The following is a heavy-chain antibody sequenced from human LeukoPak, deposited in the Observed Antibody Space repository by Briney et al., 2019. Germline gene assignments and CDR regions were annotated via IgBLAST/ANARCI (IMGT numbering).Heavy chain of an antibody. D-gene: IGHD6-19*01. Sequence: SQTLSPTCTVSSASISSDYWSWIRQPPGKGLEWIGSIYYSGRTNYNPSLESRVTISVDPSKNQFSLQLTSVTAADTAVYYCAKGSGWYYYWGQGPLVTVSS. CDR2: IYYSGRT. J-gene: IGHJ4*02. V-gene: IGHV4-59*01. CDR1: SASISSDY. CDR3: AKGSGWYYY.